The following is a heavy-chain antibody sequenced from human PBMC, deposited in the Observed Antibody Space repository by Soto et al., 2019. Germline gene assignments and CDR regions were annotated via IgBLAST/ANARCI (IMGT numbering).Heavy chain of an antibody. J-gene: IGHJ3*02. CDR3: ARHTDCGSGSSCLGSDNMDTDAFDI. CDR2: IYYSGNI. V-gene: IGHV4-39*01. CDR1: GGSISSDIHY. Sequence: PSETLSLTCTVSGGSISSDIHYWGWIRQPPGKGLEWIGTIYYSGNIYNNPSLRSRVTISMDTSKNQFSLRLTSVTAADTAVYHCARHTDCGSGSSCLGSDNMDTDAFDIWGQGTMVT. D-gene: IGHD3-10*01.